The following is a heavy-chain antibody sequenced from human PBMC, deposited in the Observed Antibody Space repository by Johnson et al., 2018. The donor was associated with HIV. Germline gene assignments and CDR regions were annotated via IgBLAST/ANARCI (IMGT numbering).Heavy chain of an antibody. CDR2: IRSKGNTYAT. Sequence: VHLVESGGGLVKPGGSLRLSCVASGFTFSDYYMGWIRQAPGKGLEWVGLIRSKGNTYATVYSASLKGRFTISRDDSKNTAYLQMNDLRPDDTAVYHCTKVVGFCSGGGCYTPGDVWGQGTVVTVSS. CDR3: TKVVGFCSGGGCYTPGDV. CDR1: GFTFSDYY. D-gene: IGHD2-15*01. V-gene: IGHV3-73*01. J-gene: IGHJ3*01.